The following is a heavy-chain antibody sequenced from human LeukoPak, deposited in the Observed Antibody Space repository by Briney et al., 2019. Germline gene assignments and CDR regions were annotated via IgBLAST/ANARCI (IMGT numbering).Heavy chain of an antibody. J-gene: IGHJ4*02. D-gene: IGHD5-12*01. CDR3: ASPIVATITSGLL. V-gene: IGHV3-23*01. Sequence: PGGSLRLSCAASGFTFSSYAMSWVRQAPGKGLEWVSTISGSGGSTYYADSVKGRFTISRDNSKNTLYLQMNSLRAEDTAVYYCASPIVATITSGLLWGQGTLVTVSS. CDR2: ISGSGGST. CDR1: GFTFSSYA.